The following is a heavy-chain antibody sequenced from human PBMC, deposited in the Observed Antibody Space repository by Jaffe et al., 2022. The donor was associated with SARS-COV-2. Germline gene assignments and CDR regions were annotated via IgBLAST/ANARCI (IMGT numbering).Heavy chain of an antibody. D-gene: IGHD6-13*01. CDR1: GFTFSSYA. CDR3: ARDHSSSAKGGWFDP. J-gene: IGHJ5*02. Sequence: QVQLVESGGGVVQPGRSLRLSCAASGFTFSSYAMHWVRQAPGKGLEWVAVISYDGSNKYYADSVKGRFTISRDNSKNTLYLQMNSLRAEDTAVYYCARDHSSSAKGGWFDPWGQGTLVTVSS. CDR2: ISYDGSNK. V-gene: IGHV3-30*04.